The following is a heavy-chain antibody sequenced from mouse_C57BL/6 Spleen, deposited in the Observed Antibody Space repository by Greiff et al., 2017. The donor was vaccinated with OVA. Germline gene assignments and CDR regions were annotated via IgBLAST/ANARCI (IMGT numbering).Heavy chain of an antibody. CDR1: GYTFTSYW. V-gene: IGHV1-72*01. CDR2: IDPNSGGT. Sequence: VQLQQPGAELVKPGASVKLSCKASGYTFTSYWMHWVKQRPGRGLEWSGRIDPNSGGTTYNEKVKSKATLTVYKPSSTAYMQLSSLTSEDSAVYYCARGYGSRGGYAMDYWGQGTSVTVSS. D-gene: IGHD1-1*01. J-gene: IGHJ4*01. CDR3: ARGYGSRGGYAMDY.